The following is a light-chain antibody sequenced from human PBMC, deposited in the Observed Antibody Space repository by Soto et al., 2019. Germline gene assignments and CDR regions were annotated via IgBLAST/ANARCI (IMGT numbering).Light chain of an antibody. CDR1: QSLLYSDGNTY. J-gene: IGKJ1*01. V-gene: IGKV2-30*01. CDR3: MQDTYWPPRT. CDR2: KVS. Sequence: DVVMTQSPLSLPVTLGQPASISCRSSQSLLYSDGNTYLSWFQQRPGQSPRRLIYKVSNRDSGGADRCSGSWAGTECSRKISRVEAEDVGVYYCMQDTYWPPRTFGQGTKVEIK.